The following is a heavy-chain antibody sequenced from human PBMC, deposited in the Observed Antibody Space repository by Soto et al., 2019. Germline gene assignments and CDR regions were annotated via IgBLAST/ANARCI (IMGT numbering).Heavy chain of an antibody. CDR1: GGSISSGGYY. Sequence: QVQLQESGPGLVKPSQTLSLTCTVSGGSISSGGYYWSWIRQHPGKGLEWIGYIYYSGSTYYNPSLKSRVTISVDTSKNQFALKLSSVTAADTAVYYCARTYYDFWSGPTVDYWGQGTLVTVSS. J-gene: IGHJ4*02. V-gene: IGHV4-31*03. CDR3: ARTYYDFWSGPTVDY. CDR2: IYYSGST. D-gene: IGHD3-3*01.